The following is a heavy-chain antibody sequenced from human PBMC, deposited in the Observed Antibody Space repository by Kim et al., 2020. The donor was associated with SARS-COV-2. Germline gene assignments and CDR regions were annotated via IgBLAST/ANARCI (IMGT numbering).Heavy chain of an antibody. CDR2: ISGDGGST. D-gene: IGHD3-10*01. Sequence: GGSLRLSCAASGFTFDDYAMHWVRQAPGKGLEWVSLISGDGGSTYYADSVKGRFTISRDNSKNSLYLQMNSLRTEDTALYYCAKDLGWFGELLEVGYNVYGMDVWGQGTTVTVSS. CDR1: GFTFDDYA. J-gene: IGHJ6*02. CDR3: AKDLGWFGELLEVGYNVYGMDV. V-gene: IGHV3-43*02.